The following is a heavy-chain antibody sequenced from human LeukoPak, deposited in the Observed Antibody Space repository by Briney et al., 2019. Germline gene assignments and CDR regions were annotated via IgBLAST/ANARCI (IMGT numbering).Heavy chain of an antibody. D-gene: IGHD3-10*01. CDR2: IRYDGSNK. J-gene: IGHJ4*02. Sequence: MXXVXXAPGKGLEWVAFIRYDGSNKYYADSVKGRFTISRDNSKNTLYLQMNSLRAEDTAVYYCAKEEDYGSGSYPDFDYWGQGTLVTVSS. V-gene: IGHV3-30*02. CDR3: AKEEDYGSGSYPDFDY.